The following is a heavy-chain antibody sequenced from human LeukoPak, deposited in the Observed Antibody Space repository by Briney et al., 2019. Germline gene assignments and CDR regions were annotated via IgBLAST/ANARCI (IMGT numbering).Heavy chain of an antibody. V-gene: IGHV1-8*01. CDR1: GYTFTSYD. Sequence: ASVKVSCKASGYTFTSYDINWVRQATGQGLEWMGWMDPNSGNTGYAQKFQGRDTMTRNTSISTAYMELSSLRSEDTAVYYCARFLLHYDILTGYYTNEFDYWGQGTLVTVSS. D-gene: IGHD3-9*01. J-gene: IGHJ4*02. CDR3: ARFLLHYDILTGYYTNEFDY. CDR2: MDPNSGNT.